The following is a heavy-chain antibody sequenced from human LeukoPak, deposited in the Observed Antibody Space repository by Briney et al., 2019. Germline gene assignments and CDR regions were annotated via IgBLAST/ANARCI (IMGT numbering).Heavy chain of an antibody. D-gene: IGHD3-10*01. Sequence: GGSLRLSCAASGFTFSSYPMSWVRQAPGKGLEGVSSISGSGDNTYYADSVKGRFTISRDNSKNTLYLQFNRLRDEDTAVYYCAKDYMIWGVNNFEYWGQGTQVTVSS. J-gene: IGHJ4*02. CDR1: GFTFSSYP. CDR3: AKDYMIWGVNNFEY. CDR2: ISGSGDNT. V-gene: IGHV3-23*01.